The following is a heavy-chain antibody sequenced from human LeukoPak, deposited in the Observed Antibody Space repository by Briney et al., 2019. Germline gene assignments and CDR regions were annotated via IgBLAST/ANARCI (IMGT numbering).Heavy chain of an antibody. CDR2: IFYSGST. CDR3: ARVHVNSGYYFGDAFDI. V-gene: IGHV4-39*07. Sequence: SETLSLTCTVSGGSISSSSYYWGWLRQPPGKGLEWIGTIFYSGSTNYNPSLKSRVTISVDTSKNQFSLKLSSVTAADTAIYYCARVHVNSGYYFGDAFDIWGQGTMVTVSS. CDR1: GGSISSSSYY. D-gene: IGHD3-22*01. J-gene: IGHJ3*02.